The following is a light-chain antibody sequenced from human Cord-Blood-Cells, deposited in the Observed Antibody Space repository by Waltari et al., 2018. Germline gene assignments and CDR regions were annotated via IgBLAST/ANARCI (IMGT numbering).Light chain of an antibody. J-gene: IGKJ1*01. Sequence: EIGMKLSPANLSVSPRQRPTRSCRASQRVSSNLACYQQKAGQAPRLLIYGASTRATGIPARFSGSGSGTEFTLTISSLQSEDFAVYYCQQYNNWPLAFGQGTKVEIK. V-gene: IGKV3-15*01. CDR1: QRVSSN. CDR3: QQYNNWPLA. CDR2: GAS.